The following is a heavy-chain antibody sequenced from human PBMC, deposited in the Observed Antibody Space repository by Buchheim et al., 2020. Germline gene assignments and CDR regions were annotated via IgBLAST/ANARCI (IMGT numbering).Heavy chain of an antibody. CDR2: ISYDGSNK. D-gene: IGHD5-18*01. CDR3: ARVRDTYGYMFDY. V-gene: IGHV3-30*03. CDR1: GFTFSTYW. Sequence: VQLVESGGGLVQPGGSLRLSCAGSGFTFSTYWMHWVRQAPGKGLEWVAVISYDGSNKYYADSVKGRFTISRDNSKKTLYLQMNSLRAEDTAVYYCARVRDTYGYMFDYWGQGTL. J-gene: IGHJ4*02.